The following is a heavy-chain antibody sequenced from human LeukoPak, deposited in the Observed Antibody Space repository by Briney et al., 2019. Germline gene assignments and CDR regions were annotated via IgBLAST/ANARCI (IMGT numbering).Heavy chain of an antibody. D-gene: IGHD1-1*01. CDR1: GGSISSSSYY. J-gene: IGHJ4*02. CDR2: IYYSGST. V-gene: IGHV4-39*07. Sequence: SETLSLTCTVSGGSISSSSYYWGWLRQPPGKGLEWIGSIYYSGSTYYNPSLKSRVTISVDTSKNQFSLKLSSVTAADTAVYYCERFTSGALHYWGQGTLVTISS. CDR3: ERFTSGALHY.